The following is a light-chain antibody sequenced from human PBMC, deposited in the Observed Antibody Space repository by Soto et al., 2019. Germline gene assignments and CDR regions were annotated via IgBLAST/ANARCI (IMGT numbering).Light chain of an antibody. V-gene: IGKV3-15*01. CDR1: QTVSSN. CDR3: QQYSNWPRT. J-gene: IGKJ1*01. Sequence: VLTQSPAPLSVSPGERATLSCRASQTVSSNLAWYQQKPGQAPRLLIYGASTRATGIPARFTGSGFMTECTLTISSLQSEDVAVYYCQQYSNWPRTLGQGTKVDI. CDR2: GAS.